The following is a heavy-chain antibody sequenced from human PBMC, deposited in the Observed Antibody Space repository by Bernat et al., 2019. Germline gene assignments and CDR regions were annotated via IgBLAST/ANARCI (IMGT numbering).Heavy chain of an antibody. Sequence: QVQLVQSGAEVKKPGASMKVSCKASGYTFTGYYMHWVRQAPGQGLEWMGRINPNSGGTNYAQKFQGRVTMTRDTSISTAYMELSRLRSDDTAVYYCARMVQGVIITGFDCWGQGTLVTVSS. CDR2: INPNSGGT. CDR3: ARMVQGVIITGFDC. J-gene: IGHJ4*02. CDR1: GYTFTGYY. D-gene: IGHD3-10*01. V-gene: IGHV1-2*06.